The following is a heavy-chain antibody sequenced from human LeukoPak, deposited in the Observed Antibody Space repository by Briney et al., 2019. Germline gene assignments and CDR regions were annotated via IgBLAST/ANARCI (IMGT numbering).Heavy chain of an antibody. CDR2: ISYDGSNK. D-gene: IGHD3-3*01. Sequence: GGSLRLSCAASGFTFSSYAMHWVRQAPGKGLEWVAVISYDGSNKYYADSVKGRFTISRDNSKNTLYLQMNSLRAEDTAVYYCHGAGDYDFWSGRTSQNWFDPWGQGTLVTVSS. J-gene: IGHJ5*02. CDR1: GFTFSSYA. CDR3: HGAGDYDFWSGRTSQNWFDP. V-gene: IGHV3-30-3*01.